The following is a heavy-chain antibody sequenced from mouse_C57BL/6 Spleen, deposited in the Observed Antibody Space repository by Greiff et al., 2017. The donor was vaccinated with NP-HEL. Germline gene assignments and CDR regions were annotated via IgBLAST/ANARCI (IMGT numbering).Heavy chain of an antibody. J-gene: IGHJ4*01. V-gene: IGHV5-17*01. Sequence: EVQVVESGGGLVKPGGSLKLSCAASGFTFSDYGMHWVRQAPEKGLEWVAYISSGSSTIYYADTVKGRFTISRDNAKNTLFLQMTSLRSEDTAMYYCARRAYYYGSSDDYYYAMDYWGQGTSVTVSS. CDR3: ARRAYYYGSSDDYYYAMDY. CDR2: ISSGSSTI. D-gene: IGHD1-1*01. CDR1: GFTFSDYG.